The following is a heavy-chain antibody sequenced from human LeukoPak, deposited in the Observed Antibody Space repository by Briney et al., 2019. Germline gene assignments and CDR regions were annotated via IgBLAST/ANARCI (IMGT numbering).Heavy chain of an antibody. V-gene: IGHV4-39*01. CDR3: ARASKDGYSSGHKWKY. CDR1: GGSISSSSYY. Sequence: SETLSLTCTVSGGSISSSSYYWGWIRQPPGKGLEWIGSIYYSGITYYNASLNSRVTISVDTSKNQFSLNLSSVTAADTAMYYCARASKDGYSSGHKWKYWGQGTLVTVSS. CDR2: IYYSGIT. J-gene: IGHJ4*02. D-gene: IGHD6-19*01.